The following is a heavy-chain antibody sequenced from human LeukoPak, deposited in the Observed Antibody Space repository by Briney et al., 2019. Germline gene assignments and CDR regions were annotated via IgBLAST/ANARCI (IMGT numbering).Heavy chain of an antibody. CDR3: ARTGGDSSRWYAGHFSAFDI. J-gene: IGHJ3*02. CDR1: GGSISSGSYY. CDR2: IYTSGST. V-gene: IGHV4-61*02. D-gene: IGHD6-13*01. Sequence: SETLSLTCTVSGGSISSGSYYWSWIRQPAGKGLEWIGRIYTSGSTNYNPSLKSRVTISVDTSKNQFSLKLRSVTAADTAVYYCARTGGDSSRWYAGHFSAFDIWGQGTMVTVSS.